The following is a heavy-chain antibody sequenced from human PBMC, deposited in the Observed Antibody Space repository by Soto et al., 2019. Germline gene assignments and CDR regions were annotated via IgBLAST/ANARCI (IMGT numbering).Heavy chain of an antibody. CDR3: ASHAEGYYDSSGSQSDY. J-gene: IGHJ4*02. V-gene: IGHV3-48*02. CDR1: GFTFSSYG. D-gene: IGHD3-22*01. Sequence: PGGSLRLSCAASGFTFSSYGMHWVRQAPGKGLEWVSYISSSSSTIYYADSVKGRFTISRDNAKKSLYLQMNSLRDEDTAVYYCASHAEGYYDSSGSQSDYWGQVTLVPVSS. CDR2: ISSSSSTI.